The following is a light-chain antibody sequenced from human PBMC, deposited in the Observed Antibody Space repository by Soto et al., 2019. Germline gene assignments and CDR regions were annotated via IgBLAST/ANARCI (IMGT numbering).Light chain of an antibody. V-gene: IGKV3-11*01. J-gene: IGKJ1*01. CDR1: QSVSSY. CDR3: QQYNNWPQVS. CDR2: DAS. Sequence: EIVLTQSPATLSLSPGERATLSCRASQSVSSYLAWYQQKPGQAPRLLIYDASNRATDVSARFSGSGDGTEFTLTISSLQPEDFAVYYCQQYNNWPQVSFGPGTKVDI.